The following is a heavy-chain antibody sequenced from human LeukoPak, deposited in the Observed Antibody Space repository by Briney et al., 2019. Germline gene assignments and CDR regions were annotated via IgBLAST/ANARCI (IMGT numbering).Heavy chain of an antibody. Sequence: GSLRLSCAASGFTFSSYWMSWVRQAPGKGLEWVANIKQDGSEKYYVDSVKGRFTISRDNAKNSLYLQMNSLRAEDTAVYYCARERITMVRGADYYYGMDVWGQGTTVTVSS. D-gene: IGHD3-10*01. CDR3: ARERITMVRGADYYYGMDV. CDR1: GFTFSSYW. J-gene: IGHJ6*02. V-gene: IGHV3-7*01. CDR2: IKQDGSEK.